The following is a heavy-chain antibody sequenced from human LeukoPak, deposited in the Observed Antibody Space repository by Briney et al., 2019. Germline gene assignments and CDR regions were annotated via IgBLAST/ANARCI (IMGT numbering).Heavy chain of an antibody. Sequence: SETLSLTCTVSGGSISSYYWSWIRQPPGKGLEWIGSIYYSGGTYYNPSLKSRVTISVDTSKNQFSLKLSSVTAADTAVYYCVGDFSSSWYVPFDYWGQGTLVTVSS. CDR1: GGSISSYY. CDR3: VGDFSSSWYVPFDY. V-gene: IGHV4-59*05. CDR2: IYYSGGT. J-gene: IGHJ4*02. D-gene: IGHD6-13*01.